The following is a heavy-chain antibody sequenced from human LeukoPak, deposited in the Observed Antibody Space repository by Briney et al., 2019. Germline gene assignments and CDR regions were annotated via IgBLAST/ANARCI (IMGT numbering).Heavy chain of an antibody. CDR1: GGSISSGDYY. V-gene: IGHV4-30-4*01. CDR2: IYYSGGT. Sequence: SETLSLTCTVSGGSISSGDYYWNWIRQPPGTGLEWIGYIYYSGGTYYSPSLKIRITISLATSRKQFSLKLPSVTAADTAVYYCVRGVHHYDSRGLSAGDAFDIWGQGTTVTVSS. D-gene: IGHD3-22*01. CDR3: VRGVHHYDSRGLSAGDAFDI. J-gene: IGHJ3*02.